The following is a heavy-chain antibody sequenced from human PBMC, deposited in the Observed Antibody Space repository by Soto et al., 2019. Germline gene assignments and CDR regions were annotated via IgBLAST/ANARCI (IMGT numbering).Heavy chain of an antibody. CDR1: GGSISSGGYS. Sequence: SETLSLTCAVSGGSISSGGYSWSWIRQPPGKGLEWIGYFHSSGATYKDPSLKSRVTISVDTSKNQTAVKLDSVTAADTAVYYCASIWFGDFDYWGHGTLVTVSS. V-gene: IGHV4-30-2*05. J-gene: IGHJ4*01. CDR2: FHSSGAT. D-gene: IGHD3-10*01. CDR3: ASIWFGDFDY.